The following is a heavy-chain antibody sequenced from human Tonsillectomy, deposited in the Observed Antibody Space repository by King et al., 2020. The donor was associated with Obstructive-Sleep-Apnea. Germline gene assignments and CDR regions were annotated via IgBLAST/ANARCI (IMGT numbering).Heavy chain of an antibody. J-gene: IGHJ6*02. D-gene: IGHD3-9*01. Sequence: VQLVESGGGLVKPGGSLRLSCAASGFTFSDYYMSWIRQAPGKGLEWVSYISSSSSYTNHADSVKGRFTISRDNAKNSLYLQMNSLRAEDTAVYYCARDRDDDILTGYYPNYGMDVWGQGTTVTVSS. CDR1: GFTFSDYY. CDR3: ARDRDDDILTGYYPNYGMDV. CDR2: ISSSSSYT. V-gene: IGHV3-11*06.